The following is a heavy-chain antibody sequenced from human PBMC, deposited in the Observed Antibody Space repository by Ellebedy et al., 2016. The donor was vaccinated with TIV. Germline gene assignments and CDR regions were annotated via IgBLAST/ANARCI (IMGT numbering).Heavy chain of an antibody. CDR2: IDPSDSYT. V-gene: IGHV5-10-1*01. CDR3: ASFYRDYDGSNWFDP. J-gene: IGHJ5*02. Sequence: GESLKISXKGSGYSFTSYWISWVRQMPGKGLEWMGRIDPSDSYTNYSPSFQGHVTISADKSISTAYLQWSSLKASDTAMYYCASFYRDYDGSNWFDPWGQGTLVTVSS. D-gene: IGHD3-16*01. CDR1: GYSFTSYW.